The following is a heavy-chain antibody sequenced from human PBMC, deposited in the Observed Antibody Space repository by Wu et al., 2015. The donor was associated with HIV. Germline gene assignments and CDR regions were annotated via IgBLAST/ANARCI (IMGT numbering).Heavy chain of an antibody. Sequence: QVQLLQPGSEVKKPGASVRVSCKTSGYIFRNYGLSWVRQAPGQGLEWMGWSSPSNGNAKPAEKFHDRLTLTTDMSTTTAYMELRSLRSDDTAMYYCVRDNGFGGLDAWGHGTTVIVSS. CDR3: VRDNGFGGLDA. J-gene: IGHJ6*02. CDR2: SSPSNGNA. CDR1: GYIFRNYG. V-gene: IGHV1-18*04. D-gene: IGHD2-8*01.